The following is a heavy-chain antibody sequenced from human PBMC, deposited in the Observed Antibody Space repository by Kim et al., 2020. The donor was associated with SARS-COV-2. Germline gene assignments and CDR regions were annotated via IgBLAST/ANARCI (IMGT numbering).Heavy chain of an antibody. Sequence: ASVKVSCKASGYTFTSYYMHWVRQAPGQGLEWMGIINPSGGSTSYAQKFQGRVTMTRDTSTSTVYMELSSLRSEDTAVYYCARDFLHVLRFLEWGGNGMDVWGQGTTVTVSS. V-gene: IGHV1-46*01. CDR3: ARDFLHVLRFLEWGGNGMDV. D-gene: IGHD3-3*01. CDR2: INPSGGST. J-gene: IGHJ6*02. CDR1: GYTFTSYY.